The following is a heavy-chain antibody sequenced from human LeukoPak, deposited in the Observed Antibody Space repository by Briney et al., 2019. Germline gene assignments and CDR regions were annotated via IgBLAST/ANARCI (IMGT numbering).Heavy chain of an antibody. CDR3: AKGTTIDY. CDR1: GFTFDDYA. J-gene: IGHJ4*02. V-gene: IGHV3-9*01. CDR2: ISWNSGSI. Sequence: GRSLRLSCAASGFTFDDYAMHWVRQAPGKGLEWVSGISWNSGSIGYADSVKGRFTISRDNAKNSLYLQINSLRTEDTALYYCAKGTTIDYWGQGTLVTVSS. D-gene: IGHD4-11*01.